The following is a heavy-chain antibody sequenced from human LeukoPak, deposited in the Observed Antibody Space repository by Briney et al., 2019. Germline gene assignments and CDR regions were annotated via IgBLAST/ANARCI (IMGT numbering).Heavy chain of an antibody. J-gene: IGHJ4*02. V-gene: IGHV3-23*01. CDR2: ISGSGGST. CDR1: GFTFSSYA. D-gene: IGHD4-17*01. Sequence: GGSLRLSCAASGFTFSSYAMSWVRQAPGKGLEWVSAISGSGGSTYYADSVKGRFTISRDNSKNTLYLQMNSLRAEDTAVYYCARGDLHGDSPYDYWGQGALATVSS. CDR3: ARGDLHGDSPYDY.